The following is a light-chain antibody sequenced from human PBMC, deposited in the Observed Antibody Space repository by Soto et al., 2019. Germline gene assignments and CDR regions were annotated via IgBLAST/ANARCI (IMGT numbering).Light chain of an antibody. Sequence: IVLTQSPGTLSLSPGDRATLSCRASQSVNSNYVAWYQQRPGQAPRLLIYGASTRATGIPERFSGSGSGTDFTLTISRLEPEDFAVFYCQQYGSSPLTFGQGTKVEIK. CDR1: QSVNSNY. CDR3: QQYGSSPLT. J-gene: IGKJ1*01. CDR2: GAS. V-gene: IGKV3-20*01.